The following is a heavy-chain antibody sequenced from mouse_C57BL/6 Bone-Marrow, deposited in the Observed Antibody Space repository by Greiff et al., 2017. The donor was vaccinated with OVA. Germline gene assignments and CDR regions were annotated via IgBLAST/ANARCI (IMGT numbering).Heavy chain of an antibody. CDR2: INPNNGGT. J-gene: IGHJ2*01. D-gene: IGHD2-1*01. Sequence: EVKLMESGPELVKPGASVKMSCKASGYTFTDYNMHWVKQSHGKSLEWIGYINPNNGGTSYNQKFKGKATLTVNKSSSTAYMELRSPTSEDSAVYYCARGNVGVYWGQGTTLTVSS. CDR3: ARGNVGVY. CDR1: GYTFTDYN. V-gene: IGHV1-22*01.